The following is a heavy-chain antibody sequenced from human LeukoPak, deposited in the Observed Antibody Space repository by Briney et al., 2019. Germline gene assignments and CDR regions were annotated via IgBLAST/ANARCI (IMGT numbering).Heavy chain of an antibody. Sequence: VGSLRLSCAASVFTFGSYGMCCGRQAPRKGLWCGSVISYDGSNKYYADSVTGRFIISRDNYKTKMSLQMNSMRAEDTDVYYCPKDTISFTIYFQAPWDWGQGTMVTVSS. V-gene: IGHV3-30*18. J-gene: IGHJ4*02. CDR3: PKDTISFTIYFQAPWD. D-gene: IGHD3-3*01. CDR1: VFTFGSYG. CDR2: ISYDGSNK.